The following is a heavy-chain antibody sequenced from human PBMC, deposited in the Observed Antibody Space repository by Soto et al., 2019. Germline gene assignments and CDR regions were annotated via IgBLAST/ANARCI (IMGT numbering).Heavy chain of an antibody. CDR2: IYHSGST. CDR1: GGSICSSNW. J-gene: IGHJ6*02. D-gene: IGHD1-26*01. Sequence: VSGGSICSSNWWSWVRQPPGKGLEWIEEIYHSGSTNYNPSLKSRVTISVDKSKNQFSLKLSSVTAADTAVYYCARVSGSYYYGMDVWGQGTTVTVSS. V-gene: IGHV4-4*02. CDR3: ARVSGSYYYGMDV.